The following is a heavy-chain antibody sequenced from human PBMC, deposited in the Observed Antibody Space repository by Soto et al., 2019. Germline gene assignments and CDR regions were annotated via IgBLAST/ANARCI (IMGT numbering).Heavy chain of an antibody. CDR1: GYTFTSLG. CDR2: ITTAKGKT. Sequence: QVQLVQSGPEVKKPGASVKVSCKTSGYTFTSLGISLVRLAPGQGLEWMGWITTAKGKTNYAQKLQGRVTMTTDTSTSTAYMELRSLRADDTAVYYCAILSPAFDYWGQGTLVTVSS. J-gene: IGHJ4*02. V-gene: IGHV1-18*01. CDR3: AILSPAFDY.